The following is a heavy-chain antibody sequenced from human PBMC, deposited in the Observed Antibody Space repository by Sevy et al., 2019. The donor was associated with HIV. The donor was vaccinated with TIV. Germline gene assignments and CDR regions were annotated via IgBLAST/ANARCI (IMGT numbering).Heavy chain of an antibody. CDR2: AHYSGRP. J-gene: IGHJ5*02. Sequence: SETLSLKCSVSGGSVSNHYWTWIRQSPGKGLEWLGYAHYSGRPEYNPSLKSRLTISLDMSKNQVSLQLDYVTAADTAIYFCVTFVTNFDPRFDPWGQGTLVTVSS. CDR3: VTFVTNFDPRFDP. V-gene: IGHV4-59*02. D-gene: IGHD2-8*01. CDR1: GGSVSNHY.